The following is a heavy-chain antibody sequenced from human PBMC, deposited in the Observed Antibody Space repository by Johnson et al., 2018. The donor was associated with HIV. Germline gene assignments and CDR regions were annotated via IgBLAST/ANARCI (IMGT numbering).Heavy chain of an antibody. J-gene: IGHJ3*02. Sequence: VQLVESGGELVQPGGSLRLSCAASGFTFSSYAMHWVRQATGKGLEWVSAIGTAGDTSYPGSVKGRFTISRENAKNSLYLQMNSLRAGDTAVYYCAKTEDAFDIWGQGTMVTVSS. CDR3: AKTEDAFDI. V-gene: IGHV3-13*01. CDR2: IGTAGDT. CDR1: GFTFSSYA.